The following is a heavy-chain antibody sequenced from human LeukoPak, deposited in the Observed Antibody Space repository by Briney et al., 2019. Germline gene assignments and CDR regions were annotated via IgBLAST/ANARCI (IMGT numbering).Heavy chain of an antibody. J-gene: IGHJ4*02. V-gene: IGHV1-2*02. CDR1: GYTFTGYY. CDR3: ARPYYDILTGYPN. D-gene: IGHD3-9*01. CDR2: INPNSGGT. Sequence: ALVKVSCKASGYTFTGYYMRWVRQAPGQGLEWMGWINPNSGGTNYAQKFQGRVTMTRDTSISTAYMELSRLRSDDTAVYYCARPYYDILTGYPNWGQGTLVTVSS.